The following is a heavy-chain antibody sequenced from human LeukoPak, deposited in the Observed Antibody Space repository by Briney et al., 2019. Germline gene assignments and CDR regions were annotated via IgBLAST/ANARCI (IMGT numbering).Heavy chain of an antibody. D-gene: IGHD3-22*01. V-gene: IGHV3-9*01. CDR3: AKDDSSGYFSFGDAFDI. J-gene: IGHJ3*02. CDR1: GFTFSDYW. CDR2: ISWNSGSI. Sequence: HPGGSLRLSCAASGFTFSDYWMHWVRQAPGKGLEWVSGISWNSGSIGYADSVKGRFTISRDNAKNSLYLQMNSLRAEDTALYYCAKDDSSGYFSFGDAFDIWGQGTMVTVSS.